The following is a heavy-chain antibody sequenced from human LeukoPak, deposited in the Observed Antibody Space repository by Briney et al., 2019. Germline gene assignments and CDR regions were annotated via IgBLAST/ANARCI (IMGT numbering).Heavy chain of an antibody. D-gene: IGHD6-19*01. CDR1: GFTFINNW. CDR3: ARADSYNSGWLDY. V-gene: IGHV3-7*04. J-gene: IGHJ4*02. CDR2: INQGGSEK. Sequence: PGGSLRLSCAASGFTFINNWMSWVRQAPGKGLEWVANINQGGSEKYYVDSVKGRFTISRDNAKNSLYLQMNSLRAEDTAVYYCARADSYNSGWLDYWGQGTLVTVSS.